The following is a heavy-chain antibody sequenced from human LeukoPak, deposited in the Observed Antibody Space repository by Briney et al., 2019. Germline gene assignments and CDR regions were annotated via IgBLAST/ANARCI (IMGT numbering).Heavy chain of an antibody. Sequence: GGSLRLSCAASGFTFSSYAISWVRQAPGKGLEWVSAISGSGGSTYYADSVKGRFTISRDNSKDTLYLQMNSLRAEDTAVYYCAKDGYFDASGWFDPWGQGTLVTVSS. J-gene: IGHJ5*02. D-gene: IGHD3-9*01. CDR1: GFTFSSYA. CDR2: ISGSGGST. CDR3: AKDGYFDASGWFDP. V-gene: IGHV3-23*01.